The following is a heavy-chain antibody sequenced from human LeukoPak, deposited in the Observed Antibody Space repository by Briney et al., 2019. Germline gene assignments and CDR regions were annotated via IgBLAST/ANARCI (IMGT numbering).Heavy chain of an antibody. Sequence: GASVKVSCKASGGTFSSYAISWVRQAPGQGLEWMGGIIPIFGTANYAQKLQGRVTITTDESTSTAYMELSSLGSEDTAVYYCARASTRSSSWYYYYMDVWGKGTTVTVSS. D-gene: IGHD6-13*01. CDR2: IIPIFGTA. V-gene: IGHV1-69*05. CDR3: ARASTRSSSWYYYYMDV. J-gene: IGHJ6*03. CDR1: GGTFSSYA.